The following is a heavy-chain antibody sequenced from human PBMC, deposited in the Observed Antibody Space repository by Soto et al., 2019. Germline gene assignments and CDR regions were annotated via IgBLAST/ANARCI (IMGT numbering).Heavy chain of an antibody. Sequence: QVQLQESGPGLVKPSETLSLTCTVSGGSISSYYWSWIRQPPGKGLEWIGYIYYSGSTNYNPSLKRRVTISVDTSKNQFSLKLSSVTAADTAVYYCAREDLVGATNDAFDIWGQGTMVTVSS. CDR3: AREDLVGATNDAFDI. V-gene: IGHV4-59*01. D-gene: IGHD1-26*01. J-gene: IGHJ3*02. CDR1: GGSISSYY. CDR2: IYYSGST.